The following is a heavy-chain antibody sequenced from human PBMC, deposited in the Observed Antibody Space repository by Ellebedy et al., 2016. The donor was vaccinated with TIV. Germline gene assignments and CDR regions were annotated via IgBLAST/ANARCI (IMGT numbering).Heavy chain of an antibody. CDR1: GFKFSSYD. J-gene: IGHJ4*02. CDR2: IATSGDT. V-gene: IGHV3-13*01. Sequence: GESLKISXAASGFKFSSYDMHWVRQVTGKGLEWVSAIATSGDTYYAGSVKGRFTISRENAKNSLYLQMNSLRAGDTAVYYCARGSIFAPAATAPAEIWGQGTLVTVSS. D-gene: IGHD3-3*01. CDR3: ARGSIFAPAATAPAEI.